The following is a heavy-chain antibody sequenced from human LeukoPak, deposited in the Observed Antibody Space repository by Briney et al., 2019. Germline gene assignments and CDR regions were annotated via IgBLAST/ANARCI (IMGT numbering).Heavy chain of an antibody. V-gene: IGHV1-69*04. CDR2: IIPILGTA. D-gene: IGHD2-15*01. CDR3: ARGKGFVGHFDS. J-gene: IGHJ4*02. CDR1: GGTFSSNA. Sequence: SVKVSCKACGGTFSSNAISWVRQAPGQGPEWMGRIIPILGTAEYAEKFQGRVTITADKSTTTAYMELSSLKSEDTALYFCARGKGFVGHFDSWGQGTLVTVSS.